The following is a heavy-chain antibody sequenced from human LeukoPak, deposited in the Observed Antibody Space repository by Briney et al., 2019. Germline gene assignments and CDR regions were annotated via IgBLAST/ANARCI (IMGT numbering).Heavy chain of an antibody. Sequence: GGSLRLSCAASGFTFSSYAMHWVRQAPGKGLEWVAVISYDGSNKYYADSVKGRFTISRDNSKNTLYLQMNSLRAEDTAVYYCASGYYDSSGYPNAHDYWGQGTWSPSPQ. CDR3: ASGYYDSSGYPNAHDY. D-gene: IGHD3-22*01. V-gene: IGHV3-30*01. CDR1: GFTFSSYA. J-gene: IGHJ4*02. CDR2: ISYDGSNK.